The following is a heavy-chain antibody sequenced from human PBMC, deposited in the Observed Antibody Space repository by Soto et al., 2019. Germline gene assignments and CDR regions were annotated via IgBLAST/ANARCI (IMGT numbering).Heavy chain of an antibody. D-gene: IGHD2-15*01. CDR2: IYPGDSDT. CDR1: GYSFTSYW. V-gene: IGHV5-51*01. J-gene: IGHJ6*03. Sequence: PGESLKISCKGSGYSFTSYWIGWVRQMPGKGLEWMGIIYPGDSDTRYSPSFQGQVTISADKSISTAYLQWSSLKASDTAMYYCERSAGVLSDYYYMDVWGKGTTVTVS. CDR3: ERSAGVLSDYYYMDV.